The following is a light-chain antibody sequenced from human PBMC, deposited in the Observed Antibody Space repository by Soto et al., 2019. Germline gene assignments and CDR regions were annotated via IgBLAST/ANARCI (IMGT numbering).Light chain of an antibody. CDR3: QLYGNSPPMYT. CDR1: QGVSSTY. J-gene: IGKJ2*01. V-gene: IGKV3-20*01. CDR2: GAS. Sequence: EIVLTQSPGTLSLSPGERATLSCRASQGVSSTYLAWYQQRLGQAPRLLIFGASSRATGIPDRFSGSGSGTDFTLSISRLEPEDFAVYYCQLYGNSPPMYTFGQATKVDIK.